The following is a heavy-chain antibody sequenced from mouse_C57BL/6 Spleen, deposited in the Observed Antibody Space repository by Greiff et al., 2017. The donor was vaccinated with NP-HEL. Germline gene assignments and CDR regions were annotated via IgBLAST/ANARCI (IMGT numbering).Heavy chain of an antibody. V-gene: IGHV1-82*01. CDR3: AVEDYPSFDY. J-gene: IGHJ2*01. CDR2: IYPGDGDT. CDR1: GYAFSSSW. D-gene: IGHD2-4*01. Sequence: QVQLQQSGPELVKPGASVKISCKASGYAFSSSWMNWVKQRPGKGLEWIGRIYPGDGDTNYNGKFKGKATLTADKSSSTAYMQLSSLTSEDSAVYFCAVEDYPSFDYGGQGTTLTVSS.